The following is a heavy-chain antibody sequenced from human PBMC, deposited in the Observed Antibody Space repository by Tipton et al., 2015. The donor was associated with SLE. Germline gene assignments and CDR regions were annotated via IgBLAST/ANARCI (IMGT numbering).Heavy chain of an antibody. V-gene: IGHV4-61*09. CDR1: GASISRGSYY. CDR3: ARAEGSWDAFDI. Sequence: TLSLTCSVSGASISRGSYYWTWVRQPAGKGLEWIGHVYTGGATTYNPSLKSRVTISVDTSKNQFSLKLSSVTAADTAVYYCARAEGSWDAFDIWGQGTMVTVSS. J-gene: IGHJ3*02. D-gene: IGHD2-15*01. CDR2: VYTGGAT.